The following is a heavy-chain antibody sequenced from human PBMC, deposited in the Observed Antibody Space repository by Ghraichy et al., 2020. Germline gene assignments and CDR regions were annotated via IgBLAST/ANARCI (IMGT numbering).Heavy chain of an antibody. CDR1: GFTFSSYW. D-gene: IGHD6-19*01. Sequence: GESLNISCAASGFTFSSYWMHWVRQAPGKGLVWVSRINSDGSSTSYADSVKGRFTISRDNAKNTLYLQMNSLRAEDTAVYYCASRIAVALDYWGQGTLVTVSS. J-gene: IGHJ4*02. CDR2: INSDGSST. CDR3: ASRIAVALDY. V-gene: IGHV3-74*01.